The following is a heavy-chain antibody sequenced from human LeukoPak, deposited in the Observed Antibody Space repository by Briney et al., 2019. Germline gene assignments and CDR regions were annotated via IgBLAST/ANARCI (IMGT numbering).Heavy chain of an antibody. J-gene: IGHJ6*03. V-gene: IGHV3-21*01. CDR3: ARVGQRWLQFDYYYMDV. Sequence: GGSLRLSCAASGFTFSSYSTNWVRQAPGKGLEWVSSISSSSSYIYYADSVKGRFTISRDNAKNSLYLPMNSLRAEDTAVYYCARVGQRWLQFDYYYMDVWGKGTTVTVSS. D-gene: IGHD5-24*01. CDR1: GFTFSSYS. CDR2: ISSSSSYI.